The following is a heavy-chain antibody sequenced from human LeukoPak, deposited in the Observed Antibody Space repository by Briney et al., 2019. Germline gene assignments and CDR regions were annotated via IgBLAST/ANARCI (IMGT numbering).Heavy chain of an antibody. CDR1: GGSISSYY. D-gene: IGHD2-2*01. Sequence: SEXLSLTCTVSGGSISSYYWSWVRQPPGKGLEWIGYMYYSGSTNYNPSLKSRVTISVDTSKNQFSLKLSSVTAADTAVYYCARDVGYYCSSTSCYSANWFDPWGQGTLVTVSS. V-gene: IGHV4-59*01. CDR3: ARDVGYYCSSTSCYSANWFDP. J-gene: IGHJ5*02. CDR2: MYYSGST.